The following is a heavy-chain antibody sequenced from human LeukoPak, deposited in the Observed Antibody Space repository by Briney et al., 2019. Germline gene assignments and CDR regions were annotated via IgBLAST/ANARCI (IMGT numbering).Heavy chain of an antibody. J-gene: IGHJ5*02. CDR3: AKEGAGWFDP. CDR2: IYYSGST. V-gene: IGHV4-59*06. CDR1: GGSISSYY. Sequence: SETLSLTCTVSGGSISSYYWSWIRQPPGKGLEWIGYIYYSGSTYYNPSLKSRVTISVDTSKNQFSLKLSSVTAADTAVYYCAKEGAGWFDPWGQGTLVTVSS. D-gene: IGHD3-16*01.